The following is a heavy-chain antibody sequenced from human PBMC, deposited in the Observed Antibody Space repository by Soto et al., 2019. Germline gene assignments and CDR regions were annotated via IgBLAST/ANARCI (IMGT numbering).Heavy chain of an antibody. J-gene: IGHJ5*02. D-gene: IGHD2-2*01. CDR1: CGSISSGDYY. Sequence: TLEPLSLTCTVSCGSISSGDYYRSWIPQPPGKGLEWIGYIYYSGSTYYDPSLKSRVTISVDTSKNQFSLKLSSVTAADTAVYYCARGLLVVTAASDSPWFDPWGQGTLVTVSS. CDR3: ARGLLVVTAASDSPWFDP. V-gene: IGHV4-30-4*01. CDR2: IYYSGST.